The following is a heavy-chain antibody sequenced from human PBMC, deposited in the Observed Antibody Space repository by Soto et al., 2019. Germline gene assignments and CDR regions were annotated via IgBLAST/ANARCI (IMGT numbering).Heavy chain of an antibody. CDR3: ARVRAYYYYYGMDV. Sequence: PVGSLRLSCAASGFPFTVFWMSWVRRVPGKGLEWLANINQGGSETYYVDSVKGRFTISRDNAANLVYLEMNSLRAEDTAVYYCARVRAYYYYYGMDVWGQGTTVTVSS. CDR2: INQGGSET. CDR1: GFPFTVFW. J-gene: IGHJ6*02. V-gene: IGHV3-7*01.